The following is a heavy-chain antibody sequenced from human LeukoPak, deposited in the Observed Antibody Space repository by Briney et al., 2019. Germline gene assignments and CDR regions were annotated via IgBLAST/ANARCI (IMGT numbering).Heavy chain of an antibody. J-gene: IGHJ2*01. CDR3: ARDWVLGTATDL. V-gene: IGHV4-39*07. CDR1: GDSIRNSVYY. Sequence: SETLSLTCTVSGDSIRNSVYYWVWIRQPPGKGLEWIGNIYYTGNTYYNPSLKSRVTISVDTSKNQFSLKLSSVTAADTAVYYCARDWVLGTATDLWGRGTLVTVSS. CDR2: IYYTGNT. D-gene: IGHD5-18*01.